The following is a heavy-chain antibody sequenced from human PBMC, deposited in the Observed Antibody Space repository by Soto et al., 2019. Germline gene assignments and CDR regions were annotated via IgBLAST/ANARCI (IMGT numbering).Heavy chain of an antibody. J-gene: IGHJ4*02. CDR3: ARAGIAGASPSLHPWTSKRYYFDY. V-gene: IGHV4-34*01. D-gene: IGHD1-26*01. CDR2: INHSGST. Sequence: SETLSLTCAVYGGSFSGYYWSWIHQPPGKGLEWIGEINHSGSTNYNPSLKSRVTISVDTSKNQFSLKLSSVTAADTAVYYCARAGIAGASPSLHPWTSKRYYFDYWGQGTLVTVSS. CDR1: GGSFSGYY.